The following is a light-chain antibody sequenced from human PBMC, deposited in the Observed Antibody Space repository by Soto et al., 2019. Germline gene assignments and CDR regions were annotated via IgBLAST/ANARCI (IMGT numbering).Light chain of an antibody. CDR2: RNN. V-gene: IGLV1-47*03. CDR3: ATWDDSLREV. J-gene: IGLJ2*01. CDR1: SSNIGSNY. Sequence: QSVLTQPPSASGTPGQRVTISCSGSSSNIGSNYVYWYQQLPGTAPKLLIYRNNQRPSEVPDRFSGSKSGSSASLAISGLWSEDEADYYCATWDDSLREVFGGGTKVTVL.